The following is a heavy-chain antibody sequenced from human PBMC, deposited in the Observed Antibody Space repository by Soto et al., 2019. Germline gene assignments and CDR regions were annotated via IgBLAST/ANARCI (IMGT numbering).Heavy chain of an antibody. Sequence: SETLSLTCTVSGGSMRSYYWSWIRQPPGKGLEWIGYIYYSGNTNYNPSLKSRVTMSVDTSRNQFSLKLTSVTAADTAVYYCAREEERVAMPSGYWGQGTLVTVSS. J-gene: IGHJ4*02. CDR3: AREEERVAMPSGY. V-gene: IGHV4-59*01. D-gene: IGHD2-2*01. CDR2: IYYSGNT. CDR1: GGSMRSYY.